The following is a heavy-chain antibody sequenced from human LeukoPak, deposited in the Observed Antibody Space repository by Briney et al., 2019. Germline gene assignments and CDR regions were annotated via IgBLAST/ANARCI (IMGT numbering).Heavy chain of an antibody. Sequence: SGGSLRLSCAASGLTVSSNYISWVRRAPGRGLEWVSVIYAGGNTYYADSVKGRFTVSRDNSKNTLYLQMNSLRAEDTAVYYCAKFQSGGPAARHAFDIWGRGTLVTVSS. CDR1: GLTVSSNY. D-gene: IGHD6-6*01. V-gene: IGHV3-66*02. J-gene: IGHJ3*02. CDR3: AKFQSGGPAARHAFDI. CDR2: IYAGGNT.